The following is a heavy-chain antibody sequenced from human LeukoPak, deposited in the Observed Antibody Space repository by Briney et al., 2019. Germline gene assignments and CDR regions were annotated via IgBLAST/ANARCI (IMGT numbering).Heavy chain of an antibody. Sequence: ASVKVSCKASGGAFSSYAISWVRQAPGQGLEWMGGIIPIFGTANYAQKFQGRVTITTDESTSTAYMELSSLRSEDTAVYYCARAVSAFGEDYYYMDVWGKGTTVTVSS. J-gene: IGHJ6*03. CDR1: GGAFSSYA. CDR2: IIPIFGTA. V-gene: IGHV1-69*05. CDR3: ARAVSAFGEDYYYMDV. D-gene: IGHD3-16*01.